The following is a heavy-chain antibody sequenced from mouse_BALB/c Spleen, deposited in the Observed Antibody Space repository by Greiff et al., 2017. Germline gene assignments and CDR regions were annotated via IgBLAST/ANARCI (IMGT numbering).Heavy chain of an antibody. Sequence: EVKLMESGGGLVQPGGSLKLSCAASGFDFSRYWMSWVRQAPGKGLEWIGEINPDSSTINYTPSLKDKFIISRDNAKNTLYLQMSKVRSEDTALYYCARPLLRLRGWYFDVWGAGTTVTVSS. CDR2: INPDSSTI. D-gene: IGHD1-2*01. J-gene: IGHJ1*01. CDR1: GFDFSRYW. V-gene: IGHV4-1*02. CDR3: ARPLLRLRGWYFDV.